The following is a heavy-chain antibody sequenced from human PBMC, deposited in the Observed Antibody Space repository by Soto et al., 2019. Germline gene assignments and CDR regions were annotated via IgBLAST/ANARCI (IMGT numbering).Heavy chain of an antibody. D-gene: IGHD3-22*01. V-gene: IGHV4-59*08. CDR1: GGSISSYY. CDR2: IYYSGST. J-gene: IGHJ4*02. CDR3: AIRPGYDSSGYYY. Sequence: SETLSLTCTVSGGSISSYYWSWIRQPPGKGLEWIGYIYYSGSTNYNPSLKSRVTISVDTSKNQFSLKLSAVTAADTAVYYCAIRPGYDSSGYYYWGQGTLVTVSS.